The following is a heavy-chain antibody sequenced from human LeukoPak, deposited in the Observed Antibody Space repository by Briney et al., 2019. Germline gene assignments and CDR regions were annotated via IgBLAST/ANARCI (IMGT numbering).Heavy chain of an antibody. CDR3: ARVSTFWFDP. CDR1: GASISSDSYY. CDR2: IYTSGST. Sequence: PSETLSLTCSVSGASISSDSYYWSWIRQPVGKGLEWIGRIYTSGSTNYNPSLKSRVTISVDTSKNQFSLKLSSVTAADTAVYYCARVSTFWFDPWGQGILVTVSS. D-gene: IGHD1-1*01. V-gene: IGHV4-61*02. J-gene: IGHJ5*02.